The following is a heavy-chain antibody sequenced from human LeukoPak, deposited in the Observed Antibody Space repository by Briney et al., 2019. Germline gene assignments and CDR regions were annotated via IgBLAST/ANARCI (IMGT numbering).Heavy chain of an antibody. CDR2: ISSSGSTI. CDR3: ASHTYYYDSSGYPTRGPFDY. CDR1: GFTFSDYY. V-gene: IGHV3-11*01. Sequence: GGSLRLSCAASGFTFSDYYMSWIRQAPGKGLEWVSYISSSGSTIYYADSVKGRFTISRDNAKNSLYQQMNSLRAEDTAVYYCASHTYYYDSSGYPTRGPFDYWGQGTLVTVSS. J-gene: IGHJ4*02. D-gene: IGHD3-22*01.